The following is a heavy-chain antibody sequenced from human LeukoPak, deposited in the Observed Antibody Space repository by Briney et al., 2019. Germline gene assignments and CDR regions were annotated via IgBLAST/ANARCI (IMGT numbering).Heavy chain of an antibody. J-gene: IGHJ4*02. CDR2: ISANNGHT. V-gene: IGHV1-18*01. CDR3: ARDMRHYRYYESDEYYFNFEY. Sequence: ASVRFSCKASGYIFTSYGLSWVRQAPGQGLEWMGWISANNGHTHYAQKFQGRLTITRDMSTRTVDMELRSLRSDDTAVYYCARDMRHYRYYESDEYYFNFEYWGQGTLVTVSS. CDR1: GYIFTSYG. D-gene: IGHD3-22*01.